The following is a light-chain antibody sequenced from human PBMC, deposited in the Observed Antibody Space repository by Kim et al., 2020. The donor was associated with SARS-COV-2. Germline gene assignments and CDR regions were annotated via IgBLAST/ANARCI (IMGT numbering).Light chain of an antibody. J-gene: IGLJ3*02. Sequence: GQSVTLSCTGTGSDVGRYNFVSWYQQHPGKAPKLMIYDVTERPSGVPDRLSGSKSGNTASLTISGLQAEDEADYYCCSYAGSYIWVFGGGTQLTVL. CDR1: GSDVGRYNF. CDR3: CSYAGSYIWV. V-gene: IGLV2-11*03. CDR2: DVT.